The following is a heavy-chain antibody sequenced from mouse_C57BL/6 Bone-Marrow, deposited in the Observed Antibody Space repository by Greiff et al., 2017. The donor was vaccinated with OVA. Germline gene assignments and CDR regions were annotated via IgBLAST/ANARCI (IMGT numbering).Heavy chain of an antibody. V-gene: IGHV1-80*01. CDR2: LYPGDGDT. J-gene: IGHJ4*01. CDR3: ATYYSNYAMDY. D-gene: IGHD2-5*01. Sequence: VQLQASWAELVKPGASVKISCKASGYAFSSYWMNWVKQRPGKGLEWIGQLYPGDGDTNYNGKFKGKATLTADKSSSTAYMQLSSLTSEDSAVYFCATYYSNYAMDYWGQGTSVTVSS. CDR1: GYAFSSYW.